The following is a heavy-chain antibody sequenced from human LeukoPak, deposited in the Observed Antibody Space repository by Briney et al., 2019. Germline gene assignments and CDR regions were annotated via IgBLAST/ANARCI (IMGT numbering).Heavy chain of an antibody. D-gene: IGHD3/OR15-3a*01. CDR2: IYYSGGT. V-gene: IGHV4-59*01. CDR1: GGSISSYY. Sequence: SETLSLTCTVSGGSISSYYWSWIRQPPGKGREWIGYIYYSGGTNYNPSLKSRVTISVDTSKNQFSLELSSVTAADTAVYYCASSSGTGYYTADYWGQGTLVTVSS. CDR3: ASSSGTGYYTADY. J-gene: IGHJ4*02.